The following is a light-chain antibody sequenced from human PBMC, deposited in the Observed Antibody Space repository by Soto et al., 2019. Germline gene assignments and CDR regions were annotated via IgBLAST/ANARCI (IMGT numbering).Light chain of an antibody. CDR2: KAS. Sequence: DIQMTQSPSTLSASVGDRVTITCRASQSISSWLAWYQQKPGKAPKLLIYKASSLESGVPSRFSGSGSGTEFTLTISSLQPDDFATYYCQPYNSYLYTFGQGTKLESK. CDR3: QPYNSYLYT. V-gene: IGKV1-5*03. CDR1: QSISSW. J-gene: IGKJ2*01.